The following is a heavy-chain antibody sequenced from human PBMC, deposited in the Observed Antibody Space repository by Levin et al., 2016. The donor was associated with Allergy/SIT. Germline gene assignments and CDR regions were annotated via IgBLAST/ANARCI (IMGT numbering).Heavy chain of an antibody. CDR3: AREFYDYVMGNYQFLYFAY. V-gene: IGHV4-39*07. Sequence: SETLSLTCTVSGGSISSSTYYWGWIRQPPGKGLEWIGSIYYSGSTYYNPSLKSRVTMSIDTSKNQFSLTLMSVTAADTAVYYCAREFYDYVMGNYQFLYFAYWGQGALVTVSS. CDR2: IYYSGST. J-gene: IGHJ4*02. D-gene: IGHD3-16*02. CDR1: GGSISSSTYY.